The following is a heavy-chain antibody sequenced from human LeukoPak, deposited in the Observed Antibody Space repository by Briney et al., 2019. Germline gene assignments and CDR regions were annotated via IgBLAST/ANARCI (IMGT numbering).Heavy chain of an antibody. Sequence: SETLSLTCTVSGGSISSYYWSWIRQPPGKGLEWIGYIYYSGSTNYNPSLKSRVTISVDTSKNQFSLKLSSVTAADTAVYYCARQDLRDVYDYVWGSYRTFYYFDYWGQGTLVTVSS. CDR3: ARQDLRDVYDYVWGSYRTFYYFDY. CDR1: GGSISSYY. J-gene: IGHJ4*02. CDR2: IYYSGST. V-gene: IGHV4-59*08. D-gene: IGHD3-16*02.